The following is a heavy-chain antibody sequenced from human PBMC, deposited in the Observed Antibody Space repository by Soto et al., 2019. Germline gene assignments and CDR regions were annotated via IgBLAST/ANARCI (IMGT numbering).Heavy chain of an antibody. Sequence: EVQLVESGGGLVQPGGSLKLSCAASGFTFSGSAMHWVRQASGKGLEWVGRIRSKANSYATAYAASVKGRFTISRDDSKNTAYLQMNSLKTEDTAVYYCTGSCDLMAPRLDYWGQGTLVTVSS. CDR3: TGSCDLMAPRLDY. J-gene: IGHJ4*02. V-gene: IGHV3-73*01. CDR2: IRSKANSYAT. D-gene: IGHD1-26*01. CDR1: GFTFSGSA.